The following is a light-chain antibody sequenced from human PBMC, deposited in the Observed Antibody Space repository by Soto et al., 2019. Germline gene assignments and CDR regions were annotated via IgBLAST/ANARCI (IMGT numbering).Light chain of an antibody. CDR1: SSDVGGYDY. J-gene: IGLJ1*01. V-gene: IGLV2-11*01. CDR3: CSYAGTYTYV. CDR2: DVN. Sequence: QSVLTQPRSVSGSPGQSVTISCTGTSSDVGGYDYVSWYQQYPGKAPKLIIYDVNKRPSGVPDRFSGSKSGSTASLTISGLQSEDEADYFFCSYAGTYTYVFATGTKVTVL.